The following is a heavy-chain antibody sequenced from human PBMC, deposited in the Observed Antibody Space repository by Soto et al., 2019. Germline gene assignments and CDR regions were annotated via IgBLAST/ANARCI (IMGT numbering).Heavy chain of an antibody. CDR2: IYYSGST. D-gene: IGHD1-1*01. CDR1: GGSISSGDYY. CDR3: ARTLPNRQLFDS. Sequence: PSETLSLTCTVSGGSISSGDYYWSWIRQPPGKGLEWIGYIYYSGSTYYNPSLESRLTISIDTSKNQFSLRLASVTAADTAVYYCARTLPNRQLFDSWSQGTLVTVSS. V-gene: IGHV4-30-4*02. J-gene: IGHJ4*02.